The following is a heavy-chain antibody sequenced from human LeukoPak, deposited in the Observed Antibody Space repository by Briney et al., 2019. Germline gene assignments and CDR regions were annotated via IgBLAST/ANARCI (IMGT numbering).Heavy chain of an antibody. V-gene: IGHV3-7*03. CDR1: GFTFSRHR. J-gene: IGHJ4*02. CDR2: IKHDGSEK. D-gene: IGHD3-22*01. CDR3: ATPLDYYDRSDSHQGGD. Sequence: PGGSLRLSCAASGFTFSRHRMTWVRQAPGKGLEWVANIKHDGSEKNYVDSVKGRFTISRDNAKNSLYLQMNSLRAEDTAVYYCATPLDYYDRSDSHQGGDWGQGTLVTVSS.